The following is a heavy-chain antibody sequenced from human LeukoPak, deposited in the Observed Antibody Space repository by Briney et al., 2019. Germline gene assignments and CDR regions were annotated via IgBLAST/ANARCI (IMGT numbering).Heavy chain of an antibody. CDR2: IYPGDSDT. V-gene: IGHV5-51*01. J-gene: IGHJ3*02. CDR3: ARSHDSSLIAFDI. D-gene: IGHD3-22*01. Sequence: GESLKISCKGSGYRFITYWIGWVRQMPGKGLERMGIIYPGDSDTRYSPSFQGQVTISADKSISTAYLQWSSLQASDTAMCYCARSHDSSLIAFDIWGQGTMVTVSS. CDR1: GYRFITYW.